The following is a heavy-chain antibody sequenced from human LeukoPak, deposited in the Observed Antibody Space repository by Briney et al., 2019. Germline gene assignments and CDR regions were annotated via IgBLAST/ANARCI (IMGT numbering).Heavy chain of an antibody. CDR1: GGSISSYY. D-gene: IGHD3-10*01. CDR3: AREGQLLWFGDPYWYFDL. J-gene: IGHJ2*01. V-gene: IGHV4-4*07. CDR2: IYTSGST. Sequence: EASETLSLTCTVSGGSISSYYWSWIRQPAGKGLEWIGRIYTSGSTNYNPSLKSRVTMSVDTSKNQFSLKLSSVTAADTAVYYCAREGQLLWFGDPYWYFDLWGRGTLVTVSS.